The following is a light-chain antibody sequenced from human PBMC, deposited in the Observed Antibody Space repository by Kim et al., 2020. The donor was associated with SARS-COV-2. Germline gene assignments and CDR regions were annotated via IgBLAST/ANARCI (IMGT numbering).Light chain of an antibody. Sequence: LSGAPGERATLSCRASQSVRSNLVWYQQKPGQAPRLLSYGASTRATGIPARFSGSGSGTEFTLTISSLQSEGFAVYYCQQYNNWPPYTFGQGTKLEI. V-gene: IGKV3-15*01. J-gene: IGKJ2*01. CDR3: QQYNNWPPYT. CDR2: GAS. CDR1: QSVRSN.